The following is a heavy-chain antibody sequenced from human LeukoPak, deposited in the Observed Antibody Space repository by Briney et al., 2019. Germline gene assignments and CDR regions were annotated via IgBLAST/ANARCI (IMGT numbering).Heavy chain of an antibody. D-gene: IGHD5-18*01. CDR2: IIPIFGTA. Sequence: SVKVSCKASGGTFSSYAISWVRQAPGQGLVWMGRIIPIFGTANYAQKFQGRVTITTDESTSTAYMELSSLRSEDTAVYYCARGKKNSYGFNWFDPWGQGTLVTVSS. CDR1: GGTFSSYA. J-gene: IGHJ5*02. V-gene: IGHV1-69*05. CDR3: ARGKKNSYGFNWFDP.